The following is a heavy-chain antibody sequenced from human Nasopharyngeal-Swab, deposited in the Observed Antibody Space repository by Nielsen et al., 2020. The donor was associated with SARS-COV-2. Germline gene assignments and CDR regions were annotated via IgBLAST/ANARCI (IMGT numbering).Heavy chain of an antibody. J-gene: IGHJ3*02. CDR3: ARDGKWFDAFDI. D-gene: IGHD3-22*01. Sequence: SETLSLTCTVSGGSISSGSYYWSWLRQPAGKGLEWIGRIYTSGSTNYNPSLKSRVTISVDTSKNQFSLKLSSVTAADTAVYYCARDGKWFDAFDIWGQGTMVTVSS. V-gene: IGHV4-61*02. CDR2: IYTSGST. CDR1: GGSISSGSYY.